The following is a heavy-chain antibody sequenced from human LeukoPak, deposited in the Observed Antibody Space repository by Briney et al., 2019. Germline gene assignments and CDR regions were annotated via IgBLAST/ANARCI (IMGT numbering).Heavy chain of an antibody. V-gene: IGHV3-21*01. CDR1: GFTFSIYS. D-gene: IGHD5-12*01. CDR2: ISSSSSYI. CDR3: ARGARWLRFAYYFDY. J-gene: IGHJ4*02. Sequence: GGSLRLSCAASGFTFSIYSMNWVRQAPGKGLEWVSSISSSSSYIYYADSVKGRFTISRDNAKNSLYLQMNSLRAEDTAVYYCARGARWLRFAYYFDYWGQGTLVTVSS.